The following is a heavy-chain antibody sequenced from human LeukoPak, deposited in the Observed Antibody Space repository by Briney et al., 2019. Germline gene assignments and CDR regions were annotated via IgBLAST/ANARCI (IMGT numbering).Heavy chain of an antibody. CDR2: INHSGST. CDR3: ARGITMIVVPYYFDY. Sequence: QPSETLFLTCAVYGGSFSGYYWSWIRQPPGKGLEWIGEINHSGSTNYNPSLKSRVTISVDTSKNQFSLKLSSVTAADTAVYYCARGITMIVVPYYFDYWGQGTLVTVSS. V-gene: IGHV4-34*01. J-gene: IGHJ4*02. D-gene: IGHD3-22*01. CDR1: GGSFSGYY.